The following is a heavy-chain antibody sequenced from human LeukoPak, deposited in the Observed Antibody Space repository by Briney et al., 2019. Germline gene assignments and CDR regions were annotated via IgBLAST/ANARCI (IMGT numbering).Heavy chain of an antibody. V-gene: IGHV4-59*01. CDR1: GGSISSYY. CDR2: IYYSGNT. J-gene: IGHJ5*02. CDR3: VGRISPNWFDP. Sequence: PSETLSLTCTVSGGSISSYYCTWIRQPPGKGLELIGYIYYSGNTTYNPSLRSRVTIAIDTSKNQFSLILRSVTAADTAVYYCVGRISPNWFDPWGQGTLVTVSS.